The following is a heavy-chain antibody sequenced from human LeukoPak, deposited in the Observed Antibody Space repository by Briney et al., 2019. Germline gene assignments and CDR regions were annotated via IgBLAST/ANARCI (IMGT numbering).Heavy chain of an antibody. V-gene: IGHV3-23*01. CDR3: AKGRFPYYYDSSGYYFDY. CDR2: ISGSGGST. D-gene: IGHD3-22*01. Sequence: GGSLRLSCAASGFTFSSYGMSWVRQAPGKGLEWVSAISGSGGSTYYADSVKGRFTISRDNSKNTLYLQMNSLRAEDTAVYYCAKGRFPYYYDSSGYYFDYWGQGTLVTVSS. J-gene: IGHJ4*02. CDR1: GFTFSSYG.